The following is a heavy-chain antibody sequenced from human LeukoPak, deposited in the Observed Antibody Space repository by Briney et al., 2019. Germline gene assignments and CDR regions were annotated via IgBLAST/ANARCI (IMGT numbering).Heavy chain of an antibody. Sequence: SETLSLTCTVSGGSISSSSYYWGWIRQPPGKGLEWIGSIYYSGSTYYNPSLKSRVTISVDTSKNQFSLKLSSVTAADTAVYYCVRDLLSITIFGVVIPRWFDPWGQGTLVTVSS. V-gene: IGHV4-39*07. J-gene: IGHJ5*02. CDR2: IYYSGST. D-gene: IGHD3-3*01. CDR3: VRDLLSITIFGVVIPRWFDP. CDR1: GGSISSSSYY.